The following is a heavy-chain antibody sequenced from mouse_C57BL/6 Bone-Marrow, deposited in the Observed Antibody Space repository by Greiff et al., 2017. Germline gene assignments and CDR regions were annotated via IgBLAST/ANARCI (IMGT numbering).Heavy chain of an antibody. CDR3: ARGGYGSTYAMDY. Sequence: EVQGVESGGGLVQPGGSLKLSCAASGFTFSDYGMAWVRQAPRKGPEWVAFISNLAYSIYYADTVTGRFTISRENAKNTLYLEMSSLRSEDTAMYYCARGGYGSTYAMDYWGQGTSVTVSS. CDR2: ISNLAYSI. CDR1: GFTFSDYG. D-gene: IGHD1-1*01. V-gene: IGHV5-15*01. J-gene: IGHJ4*01.